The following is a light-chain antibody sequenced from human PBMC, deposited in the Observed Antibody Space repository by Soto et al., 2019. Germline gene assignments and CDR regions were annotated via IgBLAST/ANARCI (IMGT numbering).Light chain of an antibody. CDR3: QQYNNWPPYT. J-gene: IGKJ2*01. V-gene: IGKV3-15*01. CDR1: QGVSSN. CDR2: GAS. Sequence: IVMTQSPAPLSVSPGERATLSCRASQGVSSNLAWYQQKPGQAPRLLIYGASTRATGIPARFSGRGSWTEFTLTISSLQSEDVAVYYCQQYNNWPPYTFGQGTKLEIK.